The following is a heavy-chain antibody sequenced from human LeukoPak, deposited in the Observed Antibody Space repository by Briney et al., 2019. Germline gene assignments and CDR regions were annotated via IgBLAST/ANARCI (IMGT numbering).Heavy chain of an antibody. D-gene: IGHD3-22*01. Sequence: PSETLSLTCSVSGYSISSGYYWGWIRQPPGKGLEWIGSIYHSGSTYYNPSLKSRVTISVDTSKNQFSLKLSSVTAADTAVYYCARSLAYLDNSGYYWGQGTLVTVFS. CDR1: GYSISSGYY. J-gene: IGHJ4*02. CDR2: IYHSGST. V-gene: IGHV4-38-2*02. CDR3: ARSLAYLDNSGYY.